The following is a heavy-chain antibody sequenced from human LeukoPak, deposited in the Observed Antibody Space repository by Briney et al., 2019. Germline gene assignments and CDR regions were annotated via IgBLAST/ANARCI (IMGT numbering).Heavy chain of an antibody. CDR3: ARRWGGDTMLRGTYNWFDP. J-gene: IGHJ5*02. Sequence: NPSETLSLTCIVSGDSISSGSYYWGWIRQPPGKGLEWIGSIYYSGTTYYNPSLKSRVTISVDTSKNQFSLKLSSVTAADTAVYYCARRWGGDTMLRGTYNWFDPWGQGTLVTVSS. V-gene: IGHV4-39*01. CDR1: GDSISSGSYY. CDR2: IYYSGTT. D-gene: IGHD3-10*01.